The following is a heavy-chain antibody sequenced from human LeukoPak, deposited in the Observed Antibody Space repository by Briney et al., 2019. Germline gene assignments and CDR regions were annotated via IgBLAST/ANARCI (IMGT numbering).Heavy chain of an antibody. D-gene: IGHD6-19*01. J-gene: IGHJ4*02. Sequence: SETLSLTCAVSGGSISSSNWWNWVRQPPGKGLEWIGEIFHSGTTHYNPSLKSRVTISVDKSKNQFSLKLSSVTAADTAVYYCARRSSGWYLEYWGQGTLVTVSS. CDR2: IFHSGTT. CDR1: GGSISSSNW. V-gene: IGHV4-4*02. CDR3: ARRSSGWYLEY.